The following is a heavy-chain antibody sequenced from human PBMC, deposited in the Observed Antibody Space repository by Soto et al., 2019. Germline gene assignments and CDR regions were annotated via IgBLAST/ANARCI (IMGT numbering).Heavy chain of an antibody. J-gene: IGHJ3*02. CDR1: GFTFSSYA. D-gene: IGHD3-9*01. CDR2: ISYDGSNK. Sequence: QVQLVESGGGVVQPGRSLRLSCAAAGFTFSSYAMHWVRQAPGKGLEWVAVISYDGSNKYYADSVKVRFTISRDNSKNTLYLQMNSMRAEDTAVYYCAREGMATIFSDAFDIWGQGTMVTVSS. V-gene: IGHV3-30-3*01. CDR3: AREGMATIFSDAFDI.